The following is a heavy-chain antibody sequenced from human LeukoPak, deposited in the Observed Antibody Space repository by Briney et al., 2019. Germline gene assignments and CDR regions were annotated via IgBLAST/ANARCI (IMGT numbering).Heavy chain of an antibody. V-gene: IGHV3-53*01. Sequence: PGGSLRLSCAASGFTVSSNYMSWVRQAPGKGLEWVSVIYSGGSTYYADSVKGRFTISRDNSKNTLYLQMNSLRAEDTAVYYCAKVGSARVPAASLDYWGQGTLVTVSS. CDR2: IYSGGST. CDR3: AKVGSARVPAASLDY. CDR1: GFTVSSNY. J-gene: IGHJ4*02. D-gene: IGHD2-2*01.